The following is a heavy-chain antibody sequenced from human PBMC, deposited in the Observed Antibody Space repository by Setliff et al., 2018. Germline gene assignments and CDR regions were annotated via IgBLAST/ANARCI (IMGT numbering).Heavy chain of an antibody. D-gene: IGHD3-3*01. CDR3: ARDGGLLQFLEWSRSYMDV. Sequence: GESLKISCAASGFTFSSYWMRWVRQAPGKGLEWVANINQDGSEKYYVDSVKGRFTISRDNAKNTLYLQMNSLKAEDTAVYYCARDGGLLQFLEWSRSYMDVWGKGTTVTVSS. V-gene: IGHV3-7*01. CDR1: GFTFSSYW. J-gene: IGHJ6*03. CDR2: INQDGSEK.